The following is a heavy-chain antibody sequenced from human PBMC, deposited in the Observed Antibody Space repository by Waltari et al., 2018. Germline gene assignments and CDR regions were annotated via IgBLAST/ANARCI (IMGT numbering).Heavy chain of an antibody. V-gene: IGHV3-23*01. D-gene: IGHD3-22*01. CDR2: SRDSGVST. J-gene: IGHJ4*02. CDR3: GKLDYDGNGFPNYFDH. Sequence: EVRLLESGGGLVQPGGSLRLSCAASGFTFSSYAMTWVRQGPGTGLDWVATSRDSGVSTYYADAVKGRFTISRDNSKITLYLQMSSLRVEDTAIYYCGKLDYDGNGFPNYFDHWGQGTLVTVSS. CDR1: GFTFSSYA.